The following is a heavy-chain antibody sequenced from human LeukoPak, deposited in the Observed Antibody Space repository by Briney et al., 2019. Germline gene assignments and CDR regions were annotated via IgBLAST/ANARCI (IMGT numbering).Heavy chain of an antibody. D-gene: IGHD1-26*01. CDR3: AWGGSYYYFDY. Sequence: SETLSLTCTVSSGSISSSRNYWGWIRQASGKGLEWIGSIYYSGSTYYNPSLKSRVTISVDTSKNQFSLKLSSVTAADTAVYYCAWGGSYYYFDYWGQGTLVTVSS. J-gene: IGHJ4*02. V-gene: IGHV4-39*01. CDR2: IYYSGST. CDR1: SGSISSSRNY.